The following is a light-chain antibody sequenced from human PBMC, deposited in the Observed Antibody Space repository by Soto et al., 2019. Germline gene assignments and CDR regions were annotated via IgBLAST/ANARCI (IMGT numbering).Light chain of an antibody. CDR2: GAS. V-gene: IGKV3-20*01. J-gene: IGKJ1*01. CDR3: QQYGSSPPT. Sequence: EIVLTQSPGTLFLSPGERATLSCTASQSVSSSYLAWYQQKPGQAPRLLIYGASTRATGIPDRFSGSGSGTDFTLTISRLEPEDFAVYYCQQYGSSPPTFGQGTKVEIK. CDR1: QSVSSSY.